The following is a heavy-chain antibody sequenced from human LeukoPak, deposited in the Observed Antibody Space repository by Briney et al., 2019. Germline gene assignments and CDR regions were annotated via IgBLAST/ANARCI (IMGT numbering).Heavy chain of an antibody. Sequence: GASVKVSCKASGYAFTSCAINWVRQAPGQGLEWLGWINTNTGNPTYAQDYTGRFVFSLDTSVSTTYLQISRLKAEDTAVYYCASGPSYSGSNEYFDSWGQGTLVTVSS. CDR2: INTNTGNP. CDR1: GYAFTSCA. CDR3: ASGPSYSGSNEYFDS. D-gene: IGHD1-26*01. V-gene: IGHV7-4-1*02. J-gene: IGHJ4*02.